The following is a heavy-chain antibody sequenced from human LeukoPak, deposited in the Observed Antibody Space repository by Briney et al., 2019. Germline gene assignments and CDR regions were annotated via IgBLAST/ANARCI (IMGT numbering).Heavy chain of an antibody. V-gene: IGHV1-18*04. J-gene: IGHJ6*04. CDR1: GYTFTSYG. CDR2: IGAYNGNT. Sequence: VASVKVSCKASGYTFTSYGISWVRQAPGQGLEWMGWIGAYNGNTNYAQKLQGRVTMTTDTSTSTAYMELRSLRSDDTAVYYCARGYCSGGSCYPSSLGMDVWGKGTTVTVSS. D-gene: IGHD2-15*01. CDR3: ARGYCSGGSCYPSSLGMDV.